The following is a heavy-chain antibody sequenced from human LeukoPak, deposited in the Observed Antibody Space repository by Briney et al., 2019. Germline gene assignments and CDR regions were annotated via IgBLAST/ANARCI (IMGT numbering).Heavy chain of an antibody. CDR2: IYHSGST. Sequence: SGTLSLTCAVSGGSISNSNWWSWVRQPPGKGLEWIGEIYHSGSTNYNPSLKSRVTISVDKSKNHLSLKLTSVTAADTAVYFCVGNGYYALDYWGQGALVTVAS. D-gene: IGHD2/OR15-2a*01. V-gene: IGHV4-4*02. J-gene: IGHJ4*02. CDR3: VGNGYYALDY. CDR1: GGSISNSNW.